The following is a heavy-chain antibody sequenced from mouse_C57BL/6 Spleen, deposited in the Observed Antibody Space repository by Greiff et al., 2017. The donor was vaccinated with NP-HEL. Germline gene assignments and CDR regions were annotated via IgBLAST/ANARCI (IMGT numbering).Heavy chain of an antibody. CDR3: ARSWYYGSSYEGWFAY. CDR1: GYTFTSYW. D-gene: IGHD1-1*01. Sequence: QVQLKQPGAELVMPGASVKLSCKASGYTFTSYWMHWVKQRPGQGLEWIGEIDPSDSYTNYNQKFKGKSTLTVDKSSSTAYMQLSSLTSEDSAVYYCARSWYYGSSYEGWFAYWGQGTLVTVSA. CDR2: IDPSDSYT. V-gene: IGHV1-69*01. J-gene: IGHJ3*01.